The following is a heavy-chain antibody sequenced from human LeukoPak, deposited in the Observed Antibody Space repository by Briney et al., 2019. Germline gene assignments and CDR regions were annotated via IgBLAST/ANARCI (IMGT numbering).Heavy chain of an antibody. CDR2: FDPEDGET. CDR3: ATDLGGIVVVPAAIRDY. V-gene: IGHV1-24*01. Sequence: ASVKVSCEVSGYTLTGLSMHGVRPAPGKGVEWVGGFDPEDGETLYVQKFQGRVTMTEDTSTDTAYMELSSLRSEDTAVYYCATDLGGIVVVPAAIRDYWGQGTLVTVSS. D-gene: IGHD2-2*01. J-gene: IGHJ4*02. CDR1: GYTLTGLS.